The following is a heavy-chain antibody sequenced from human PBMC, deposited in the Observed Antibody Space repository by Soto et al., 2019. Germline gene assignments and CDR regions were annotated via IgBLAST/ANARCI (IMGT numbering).Heavy chain of an antibody. D-gene: IGHD3-16*01. J-gene: IGHJ4*02. V-gene: IGHV3-73*01. CDR2: IRGKPRSYTT. CDR1: GFTFSDSA. CDR3: TIHDDYIWWSHGF. Sequence: EVQLVESGGGVVQPGGSLKLSCTASGFTFSDSAFHWVRQASGNGLEWVGRIRGKPRSYTTAYAAAVKGRFTISRDDSTNTAYLPMNSLKTEDTTVYYCTIHDDYIWWSHGFWGQGTLVTVHS.